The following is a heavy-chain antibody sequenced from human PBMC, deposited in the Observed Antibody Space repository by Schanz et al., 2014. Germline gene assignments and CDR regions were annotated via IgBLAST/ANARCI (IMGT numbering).Heavy chain of an antibody. CDR3: ARPALWFGDNCFDP. D-gene: IGHD3-10*01. CDR2: ISGSGGST. Sequence: EVQLLESGGGLVQPGGSLRLSCAASGFTFSSYAMSWVRQAPGKGLEWVSAISGSGGSTYYADSVKGRFTMSRDNAKNTLYLQMNSLRAEDTAVYYCARPALWFGDNCFDPWGQGTLXTVSS. J-gene: IGHJ5*02. V-gene: IGHV3-23*01. CDR1: GFTFSSYA.